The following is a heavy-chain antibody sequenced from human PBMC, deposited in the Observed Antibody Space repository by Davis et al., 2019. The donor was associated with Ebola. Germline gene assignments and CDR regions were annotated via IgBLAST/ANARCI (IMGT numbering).Heavy chain of an antibody. Sequence: MPSETLSLTCAVYGGSFSGYYWSWIRQPPGKGLEWIGEINHSGSTNYNPSLKSRVTISVDTSKNQFSLQLNSVTPEDTAVYYCARAWGHYYGMDVWGQGTTVTVSS. V-gene: IGHV4-34*01. CDR1: GGSFSGYY. D-gene: IGHD3-16*01. CDR3: ARAWGHYYGMDV. J-gene: IGHJ6*02. CDR2: INHSGST.